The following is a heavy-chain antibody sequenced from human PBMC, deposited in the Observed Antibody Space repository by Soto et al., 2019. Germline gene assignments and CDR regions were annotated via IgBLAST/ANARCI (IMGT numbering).Heavy chain of an antibody. Sequence: PGGSLRLSCAASGFTFSDYYMTWIRQAPGGGLEWVSYISSSSGTISYANSVKGRFTISRDNAQNSLYLQMTSLRAEDTAVYYCARGTYRSKTDFDYWGQGTLVTVSS. CDR1: GFTFSDYY. V-gene: IGHV3-11*01. CDR3: ARGTYRSKTDFDY. D-gene: IGHD6-13*01. J-gene: IGHJ4*02. CDR2: ISSSSGTI.